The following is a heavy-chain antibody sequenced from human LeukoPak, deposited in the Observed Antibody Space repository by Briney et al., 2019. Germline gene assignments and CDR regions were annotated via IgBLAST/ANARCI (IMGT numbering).Heavy chain of an antibody. CDR3: AQAKGGDSGCYPA. CDR1: GFTFRSYA. Sequence: HPGASLRLSCAASGFTFRSYAMSWVRQDPGKGLEWVSRISDSSGSTYYADSVKGRFTISRDNSKNTLYLQMNSLRAEDTAIYYCAQAKGGDSGCYPAWGQGTLVTVSS. D-gene: IGHD3-10*01. J-gene: IGHJ5*02. CDR2: ISDSSGST. V-gene: IGHV3-23*01.